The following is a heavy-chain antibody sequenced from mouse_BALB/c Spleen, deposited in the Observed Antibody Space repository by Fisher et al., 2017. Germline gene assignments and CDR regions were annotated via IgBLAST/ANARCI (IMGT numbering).Heavy chain of an antibody. CDR3: ARMRGNSYAMDY. D-gene: IGHD2-1*01. V-gene: IGHV1-18*01. J-gene: IGHJ4*01. Sequence: KFKGKATLTVDKSSSTAYMELRSLTSEDTAVYYCARMRGNSYAMDYWGQGTSVTVSS.